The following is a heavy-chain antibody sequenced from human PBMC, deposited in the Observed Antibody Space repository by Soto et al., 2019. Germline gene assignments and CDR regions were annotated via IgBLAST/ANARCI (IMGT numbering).Heavy chain of an antibody. J-gene: IGHJ4*02. V-gene: IGHV4-4*02. D-gene: IGHD6-13*01. Sequence: SETLSLTCAVSGGSISSSNWWSWVRQPPGKGLEWIGEIYHSGSTNYNPSLKSRVTISVDKSKNQFSLKLSSVTAADTAVYYCASFYGRQQLVNPFDYWGQGTLVTVSS. CDR1: GGSISSSNW. CDR3: ASFYGRQQLVNPFDY. CDR2: IYHSGST.